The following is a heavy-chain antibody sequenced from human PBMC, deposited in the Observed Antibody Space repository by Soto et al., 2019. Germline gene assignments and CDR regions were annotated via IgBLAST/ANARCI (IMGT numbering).Heavy chain of an antibody. V-gene: IGHV3-21*01. CDR3: ARWGSYGDHHFDY. Sequence: GGSLRLSCAASGFPFSSYSMNWVRQAPGKGLEWVSSISSSSSYIYYADSVKGRFTISRDNAKNSLYLQMNSLRAEDTAVYYCARWGSYGDHHFDYWGQGTLVTVSS. D-gene: IGHD4-17*01. CDR1: GFPFSSYS. CDR2: ISSSSSYI. J-gene: IGHJ4*02.